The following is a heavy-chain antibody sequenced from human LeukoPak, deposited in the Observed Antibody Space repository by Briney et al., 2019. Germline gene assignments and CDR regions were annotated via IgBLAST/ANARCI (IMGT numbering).Heavy chain of an antibody. J-gene: IGHJ4*02. CDR2: IYYSGST. V-gene: IGHV4-39*01. CDR3: ARSRVYYYDSSGYLDY. D-gene: IGHD3-22*01. Sequence: PSETLSLTCTVSGGSISSSSYYWGWIRQPPGKGLEWIGSIYYSGSTYYNPSLKSRVTISVDTSKNQFSLKLSSVTAADTAVYYCARSRVYYYDSSGYLDYWGQGTLVTVSS. CDR1: GGSISSSSYY.